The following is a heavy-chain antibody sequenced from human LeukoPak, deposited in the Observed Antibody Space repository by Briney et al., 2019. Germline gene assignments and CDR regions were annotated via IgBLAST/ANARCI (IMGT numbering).Heavy chain of an antibody. CDR1: GYTFTGYY. D-gene: IGHD1-26*01. V-gene: IGHV1-2*02. J-gene: IGHJ4*02. CDR2: INPNSGGT. CDR3: ARAKGVGAPSGVDY. Sequence: ASVKVSCKASGYTFTGYYMHWVRQAPGQGLEWMGWINPNSGGTNYAQKFQGRVTMTRDTSISTAYMELSRLRSDDTAVYYCARAKGVGAPSGVDYWGQGTLVTVSS.